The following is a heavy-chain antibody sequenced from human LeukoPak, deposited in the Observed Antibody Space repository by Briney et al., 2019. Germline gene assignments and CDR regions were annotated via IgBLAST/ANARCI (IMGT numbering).Heavy chain of an antibody. CDR1: GYTFTGYY. V-gene: IGHV1-2*02. Sequence: AASAKVSCKASGYTFTGYYMHWVRQAPGQGLEWMGWINPNSGGAKYAQNFQGRVIMTTDTSISTAYMELSSLRSDDTAVYYCARSSPPTYYHFYYYMDVWGKGSTVTVSS. CDR3: ARSSPPTYYHFYYYMDV. D-gene: IGHD6-13*01. CDR2: INPNSGGA. J-gene: IGHJ6*03.